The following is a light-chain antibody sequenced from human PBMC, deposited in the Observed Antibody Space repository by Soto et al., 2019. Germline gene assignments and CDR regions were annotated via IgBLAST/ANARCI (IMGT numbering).Light chain of an antibody. CDR1: SRDVGGYNY. CDR3: SSYTSSSTLRV. CDR2: DVS. J-gene: IGLJ2*01. V-gene: IGLV2-14*01. Sequence: QSALTQPASVSGSPGQSITISCTGTSRDVGGYNYVSWYQQHPGKAPKLMIYDVSNRPSGVSNRFSGSKSGNTASLTISGLQAEDDVDYYCSSYTSSSTLRVFGGGTKPTVL.